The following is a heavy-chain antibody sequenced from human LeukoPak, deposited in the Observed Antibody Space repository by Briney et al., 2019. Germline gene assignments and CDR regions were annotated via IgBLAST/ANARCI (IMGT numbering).Heavy chain of an antibody. Sequence: PSETLSLTCTVSGGSIRSGRYYWSWIRQHTGKGLELIGYIYYSGSTYYNPSLKSRVTISMDTSKNQFSLKLSSVTAAHTAVYYCARATYDILTGYYLDYWGQGTLVTVSS. J-gene: IGHJ4*02. CDR1: GGSIRSGRYY. CDR2: IYYSGST. CDR3: ARATYDILTGYYLDY. V-gene: IGHV4-31*03. D-gene: IGHD3-9*01.